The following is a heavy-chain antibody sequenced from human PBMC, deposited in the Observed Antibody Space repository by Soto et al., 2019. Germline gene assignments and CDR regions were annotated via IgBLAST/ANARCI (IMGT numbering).Heavy chain of an antibody. J-gene: IGHJ4*02. CDR1: GFTFSSYS. CDR2: ISSSSTYI. Sequence: EVQLVESGGGLVKPGGSLRLSCEVSGFTFSSYSMNWVRQAPGKGLEWVSSISSSSTYIYYADSVKGRCTISRDNAKNSLYLQMNSLRAEDTAVYYCARDLRIARAPTFDYWGQGTLVAVSS. D-gene: IGHD6-13*01. CDR3: ARDLRIARAPTFDY. V-gene: IGHV3-21*01.